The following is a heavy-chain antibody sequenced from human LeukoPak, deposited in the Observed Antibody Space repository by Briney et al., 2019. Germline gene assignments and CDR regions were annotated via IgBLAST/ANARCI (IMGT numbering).Heavy chain of an antibody. CDR1: GFTFSSYA. Sequence: GGSLRLSCAASGFTFSSYAMHWVRQAPGKGLEYVSAISSNGGSTYYANSVKGRFTISRDNSKNTLYLQMGILGAEDMAVYYCARYSGSYSSNDYWGQGTLVTVSS. J-gene: IGHJ4*02. CDR3: ARYSGSYSSNDY. V-gene: IGHV3-64*01. CDR2: ISSNGGST. D-gene: IGHD1-26*01.